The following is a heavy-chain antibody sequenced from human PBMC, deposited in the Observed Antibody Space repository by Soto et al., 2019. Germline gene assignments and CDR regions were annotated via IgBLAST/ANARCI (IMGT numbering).Heavy chain of an antibody. J-gene: IGHJ4*02. V-gene: IGHV3-30*18. CDR2: ISYDGSNK. CDR1: GFTFSSYG. Sequence: QVQLVESGGGVVQPGRSLRLSCAASGFTFSSYGMHWVRQAPGKGLEWVAVISYDGSNKYYADSVKGRFTISRDNSKNTLYLQMNSLRAEDTAVYYCAKDEYSSSLGIFDYWGQGTLVTVSS. CDR3: AKDEYSSSLGIFDY. D-gene: IGHD6-6*01.